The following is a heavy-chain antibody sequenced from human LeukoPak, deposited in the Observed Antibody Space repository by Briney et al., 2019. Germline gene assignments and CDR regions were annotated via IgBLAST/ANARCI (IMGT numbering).Heavy chain of an antibody. Sequence: GASVKVSCKASGYTFTSYYMHWVRQAPGQGLEWMGIINPSGGSTSYAQKFQGRVTMTRDTSTSTVYMELRSLRSDDTAVYYCARSPSSGWFNYYYYYYMDVWGKGTTVTISS. V-gene: IGHV1-46*01. CDR2: INPSGGST. CDR3: ARSPSSGWFNYYYYYYMDV. CDR1: GYTFTSYY. D-gene: IGHD6-19*01. J-gene: IGHJ6*03.